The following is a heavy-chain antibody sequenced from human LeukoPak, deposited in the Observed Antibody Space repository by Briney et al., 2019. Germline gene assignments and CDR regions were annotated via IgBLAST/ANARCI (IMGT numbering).Heavy chain of an antibody. Sequence: PGGSLRLSCAASGFTFSSYAMSSVRQAPGKGLEWVSTICGSVGTTYYVASVKGRFTISRDNSKNTLYLQMNSLRAEDTARYYFAKESPHIYYWGQGTLVTVSS. D-gene: IGHD3-3*02. CDR1: GFTFSSYA. J-gene: IGHJ4*02. CDR2: ICGSVGTT. CDR3: AKESPHIYY. V-gene: IGHV3-23*01.